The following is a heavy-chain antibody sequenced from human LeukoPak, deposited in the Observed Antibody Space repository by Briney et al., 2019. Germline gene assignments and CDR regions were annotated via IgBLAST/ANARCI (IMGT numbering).Heavy chain of an antibody. CDR3: ARVGGEELDSSSISGFDY. CDR2: ISAYNGYT. V-gene: IGHV1-18*01. Sequence: GASVKVSCKASGYTFISYDISWVRQAPGQGLEWMGWISAYNGYTNYAQKLQGRVTMTTDTSTSTAYMELRSLRSDDTAVYYCARVGGEELDSSSISGFDYWGQGTLVTVSS. J-gene: IGHJ4*02. D-gene: IGHD6-6*01. CDR1: GYTFISYD.